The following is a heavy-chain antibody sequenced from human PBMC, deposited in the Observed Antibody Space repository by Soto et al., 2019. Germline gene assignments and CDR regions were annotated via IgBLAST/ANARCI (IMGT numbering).Heavy chain of an antibody. J-gene: IGHJ4*02. CDR2: IYYSGST. V-gene: IGHV4-39*01. D-gene: IGHD3-9*01. CDR3: ARHRYYDILTGPNPDYFAY. Sequence: PSETLSLTCTVSGGSISSSSYYWGWIRQPPGKGLEWIGSIYYSGSTYYNPSLKSRVTISVDTSKNQFSLKLSSVTAADTAVYYCARHRYYDILTGPNPDYFAYWGQGTLVTVSS. CDR1: GGSISSSSYY.